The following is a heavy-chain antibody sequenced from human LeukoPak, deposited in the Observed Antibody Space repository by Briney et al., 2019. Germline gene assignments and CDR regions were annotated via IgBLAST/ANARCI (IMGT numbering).Heavy chain of an antibody. V-gene: IGHV3-23*01. D-gene: IGHD1-1*01. CDR3: AKARYTWNDGDYYFDY. CDR1: GFTFSSYA. Sequence: GGSLRLSCAASGFTFSSYAMSWVRQAPGKGLEWVSAISGSGGSQYYAESVKGRLTISRDNSKNTQYLQMNSLRVEDTAVYYCAKARYTWNDGDYYFDYWCQGTLVTVSS. CDR2: ISGSGGSQ. J-gene: IGHJ4*02.